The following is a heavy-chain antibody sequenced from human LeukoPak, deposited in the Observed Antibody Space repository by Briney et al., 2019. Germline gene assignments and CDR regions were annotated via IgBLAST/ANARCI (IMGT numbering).Heavy chain of an antibody. CDR3: AGTLGYCNGGRCLNWFDP. V-gene: IGHV1-18*01. Sequence: WASVKVSCKASGYTFTSYGISWVRQAPGQGLEWMGWISAYNGNTNYAQKLQGRVTMTTDTSTSTAYMELRSLRSDDTAVYYCAGTLGYCNGGRCLNWFDPWGQGTLVTVSS. CDR2: ISAYNGNT. D-gene: IGHD2-15*01. CDR1: GYTFTSYG. J-gene: IGHJ5*02.